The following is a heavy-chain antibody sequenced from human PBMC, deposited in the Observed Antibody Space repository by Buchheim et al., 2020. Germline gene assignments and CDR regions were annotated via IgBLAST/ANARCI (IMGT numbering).Heavy chain of an antibody. Sequence: QVQLVESGGGVVQPGRSLRLSCAASGFTFSSYAMHWVRQAPGKGLEWVAVISYDGSNKYYADSVKGRFTISRDNSKNNLYRQMNSLRGEDTAVYYCARDGASSSWYLSYGMDVWGQGTT. CDR1: GFTFSSYA. J-gene: IGHJ6*02. V-gene: IGHV3-30-3*01. CDR3: ARDGASSSWYLSYGMDV. CDR2: ISYDGSNK. D-gene: IGHD6-13*01.